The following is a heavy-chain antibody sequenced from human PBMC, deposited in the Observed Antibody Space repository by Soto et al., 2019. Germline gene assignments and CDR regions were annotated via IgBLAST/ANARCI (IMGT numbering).Heavy chain of an antibody. V-gene: IGHV3-11*01. J-gene: IGHJ4*02. D-gene: IGHD6-19*01. CDR2: ISSSGSSI. CDR1: GFTLSDYY. Sequence: PGGSLRLSCAASGFTLSDYYMTWIRQAPGKGLEYVSYISSSGSSISYADSVKGRFTISRDNAKNSLSLQMNSLRAEDTAVYYCARRGSSGWYESYFDYWGQGTLVTVPQ. CDR3: ARRGSSGWYESYFDY.